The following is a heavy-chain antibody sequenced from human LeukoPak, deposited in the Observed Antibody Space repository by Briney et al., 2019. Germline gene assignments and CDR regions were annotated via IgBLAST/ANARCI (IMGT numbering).Heavy chain of an antibody. CDR2: IYTSGST. J-gene: IGHJ5*02. V-gene: IGHV4-61*02. CDR3: ARVRLGWPPEMKNWFDP. D-gene: IGHD5-24*01. CDR1: GGSISSGSYY. Sequence: KPSETLSLTCTVSGGSISSGSYYWSWIRQPAGKGLEWIGRIYTSGSTNYNPSLKSRVTISVDTSKNQFSLKLSSVTAADTAVYYCARVRLGWPPEMKNWFDPWGQGTLVTVSS.